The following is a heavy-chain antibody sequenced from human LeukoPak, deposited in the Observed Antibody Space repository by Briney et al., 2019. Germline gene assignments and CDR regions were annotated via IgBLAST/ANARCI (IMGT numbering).Heavy chain of an antibody. D-gene: IGHD6-13*01. Sequence: PGRSLRLSRAASGFTFSSYAMHWVRQAPGKGLEWVAVISYDGSNKYYADSVKGRFTISRDNSKNTLYLQMNSLRAEDTAVYYCAREAYSSSWYYYYYGMDVWGQGTTVTVSS. J-gene: IGHJ6*02. CDR2: ISYDGSNK. V-gene: IGHV3-30*04. CDR3: AREAYSSSWYYYYYGMDV. CDR1: GFTFSSYA.